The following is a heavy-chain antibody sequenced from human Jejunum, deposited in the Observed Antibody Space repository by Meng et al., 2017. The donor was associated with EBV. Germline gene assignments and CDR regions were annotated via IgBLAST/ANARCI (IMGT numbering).Heavy chain of an antibody. V-gene: IGHV4-34*01. CDR3: ARLGGYASGTYYPIDP. CDR1: GWSFSDYY. Sequence: VQLQQWGAGLLKPSETLSLTCAGYGWSFSDYYWTWIRQPPGKGLEWIGEINHGGGAIYNPSLKSRVTISVDTSKNQFSLKLSSVTAADTAVYYCARLGGYASGTYYPIDPWGQGTLVTVSS. J-gene: IGHJ5*02. CDR2: INHGGGA. D-gene: IGHD3-10*01.